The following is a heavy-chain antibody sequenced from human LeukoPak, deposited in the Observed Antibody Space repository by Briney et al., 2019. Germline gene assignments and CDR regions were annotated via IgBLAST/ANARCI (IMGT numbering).Heavy chain of an antibody. J-gene: IGHJ6*02. CDR1: GGSISSYY. CDR3: ARDGRDGYNYDGMDV. Sequence: SETLSLTCTVSGGSISSYYWSWIRQPPGKGLEWLGYIYYSGSTNYNPSLKSRVTISVDTSKNQFSLKLSSVTAADTAVYYCARDGRDGYNYDGMDVWAKGPRSPSP. D-gene: IGHD5-24*01. V-gene: IGHV4-59*01. CDR2: IYYSGST.